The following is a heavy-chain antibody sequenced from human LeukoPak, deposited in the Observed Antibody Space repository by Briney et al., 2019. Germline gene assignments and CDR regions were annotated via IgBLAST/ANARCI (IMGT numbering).Heavy chain of an antibody. CDR1: GGSLNGYY. J-gene: IGHJ4*02. CDR3: ARGRYSRDYVWGSYRFVY. Sequence: SETPSLTCAAHGGSLNGYYWNWLRQPPGKGLEWLGEINHSGSTNYNPSLKSRVTMSVDTSKNQFSLMLSSVTAADTAVYYCARGRYSRDYVWGSYRFVYWGQGTLVTVSS. CDR2: INHSGST. D-gene: IGHD3-16*02. V-gene: IGHV4-34*01.